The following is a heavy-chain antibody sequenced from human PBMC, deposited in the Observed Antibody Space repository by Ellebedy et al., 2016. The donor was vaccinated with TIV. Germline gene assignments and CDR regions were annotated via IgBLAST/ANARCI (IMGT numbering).Heavy chain of an antibody. J-gene: IGHJ5*02. CDR1: GGSFSGYY. V-gene: IGHV4-34*01. D-gene: IGHD3-16*02. CDR3: ARLTYDSVRGSYRYDL. CDR2: INHSGSN. Sequence: SETLSLTCAVNGGSFSGYYWTWIRQPPGKGLEWSGEINHSGSNHYKPSLKSRVTISVDSSKNHFSLKLNYVTAADTAVYYCARLTYDSVRGSYRYDLWGQGTLVTVSS.